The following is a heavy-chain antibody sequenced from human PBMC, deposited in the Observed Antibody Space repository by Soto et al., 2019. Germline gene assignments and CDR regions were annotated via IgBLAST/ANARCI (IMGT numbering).Heavy chain of an antibody. CDR2: IYSGGST. Sequence: EVQLVESGGGLIQPGGSLRLSCAASGVTVSSNYMSWVRQAPGKGLEWVSVIYSGGSTYYADSVKGRFTISRDNSKQQLYLQMNSLRAEATAVYYCARDRASLYGMDVWGQGTTVTVSS. CDR3: ARDRASLYGMDV. J-gene: IGHJ6*02. V-gene: IGHV3-53*01. D-gene: IGHD3-10*01. CDR1: GVTVSSNY.